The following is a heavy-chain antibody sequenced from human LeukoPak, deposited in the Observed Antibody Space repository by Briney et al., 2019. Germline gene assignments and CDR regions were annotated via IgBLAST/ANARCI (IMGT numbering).Heavy chain of an antibody. D-gene: IGHD6-19*01. Sequence: GGSLRLSCAGSGFSFSNAWMSWVRQAPGKGLEWVGRIRSKTDGGTTDYAAPVKGRFTISRDDSKNTLYLQMNSLKTEDTAVYYCSTAVAGPYYFDSWGQGTLVTVSS. CDR1: GFSFSNAW. CDR2: IRSKTDGGTT. CDR3: STAVAGPYYFDS. V-gene: IGHV3-15*01. J-gene: IGHJ4*02.